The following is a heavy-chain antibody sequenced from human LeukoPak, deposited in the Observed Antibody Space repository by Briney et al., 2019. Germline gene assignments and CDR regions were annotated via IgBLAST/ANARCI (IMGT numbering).Heavy chain of an antibody. V-gene: IGHV4-59*01. CDR1: GGSISSYY. Sequence: SETLSLTCTVSGGSISSYYWSWIRQPPGKGLEWIGYIYYSGSTNYNPSLKSRVTISVDTSKNQFSLKLSSVTAANTAVYYCARAGYSSGWYGYWGQGTLVTVSS. CDR2: IYYSGST. CDR3: ARAGYSSGWYGY. J-gene: IGHJ4*02. D-gene: IGHD6-19*01.